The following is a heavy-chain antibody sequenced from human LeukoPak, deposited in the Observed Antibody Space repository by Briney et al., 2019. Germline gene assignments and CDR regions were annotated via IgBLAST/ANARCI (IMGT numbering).Heavy chain of an antibody. CDR3: ARVALRYFDWPFDY. Sequence: SVKVSCKASGGTFSSYAISWVRQAPGQGLEWMGGIIPIFGTANYAQKFQGRVTITADESTSTAYMELSSLRSEDTTVYYCARVALRYFDWPFDYWGQGTLVTVSS. J-gene: IGHJ4*02. CDR2: IIPIFGTA. V-gene: IGHV1-69*13. CDR1: GGTFSSYA. D-gene: IGHD3-9*01.